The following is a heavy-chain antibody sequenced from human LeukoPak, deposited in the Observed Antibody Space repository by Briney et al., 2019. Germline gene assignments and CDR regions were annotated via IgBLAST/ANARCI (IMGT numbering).Heavy chain of an antibody. V-gene: IGHV1-46*01. J-gene: IGHJ4*02. Sequence: ASVKVSCKASGYTFTSYYMHWVRQAPGQGLEWMGIINPSGGSTSYAQKFQGRVTMTRDTPTSTVYMELSSLRSEDTAVYYCARDRRATIRNQYLGNFDYWGQGTLVTVSS. CDR3: ARDRRATIRNQYLGNFDY. CDR1: GYTFTSYY. D-gene: IGHD5-24*01. CDR2: INPSGGST.